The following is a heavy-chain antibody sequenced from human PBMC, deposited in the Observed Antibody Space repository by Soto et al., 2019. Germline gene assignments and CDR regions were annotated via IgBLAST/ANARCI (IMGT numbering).Heavy chain of an antibody. CDR2: INHSGST. J-gene: IGHJ5*02. CDR1: GGSFSGYY. V-gene: IGHV4-34*01. CDR3: ARLCRYYDSSGYYPDNWFDP. Sequence: QVQLQQWGAGLLKPSETLSLTCAVYGGSFSGYYWSWIRQPPGKGLEWIGEINHSGSTNYNPSLNSRVTISVDTSKNQFSLKLSSVTAADTAVYYCARLCRYYDSSGYYPDNWFDPWGQGTLVTVSS. D-gene: IGHD3-22*01.